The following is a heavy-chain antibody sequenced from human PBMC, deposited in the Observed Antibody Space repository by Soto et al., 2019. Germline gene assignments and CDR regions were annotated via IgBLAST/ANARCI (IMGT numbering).Heavy chain of an antibody. D-gene: IGHD6-6*01. CDR2: ISYDGSNK. CDR3: AYSSSGAYGMDV. J-gene: IGHJ6*02. Sequence: RLSCAASGFTFSSYAMHWVRQAPGKGLEWVAVISYDGSNKYYADSVKGRFTISRDNSKNTLYLQMNSLRAEDTAVYYCAYSSSGAYGMDVWGQGTTVTVSS. CDR1: GFTFSSYA. V-gene: IGHV3-30-3*01.